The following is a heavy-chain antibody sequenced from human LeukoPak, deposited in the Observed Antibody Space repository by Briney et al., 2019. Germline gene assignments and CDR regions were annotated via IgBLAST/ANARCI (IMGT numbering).Heavy chain of an antibody. D-gene: IGHD6-13*01. CDR1: GYSFTSYW. CDR2: IDPSDSYT. CDR3: ARLGYSSSWYGVAEFDY. J-gene: IGHJ4*02. V-gene: IGHV5-10-1*01. Sequence: GESLKIPCKGSGYSFTSYWISWVRQMPGKGLEWMGRIDPSDSYTNYSPSFQGHVTISADKSISTAYLQWSSLKASDTAMYYCARLGYSSSWYGVAEFDYWGQGTLVTVSP.